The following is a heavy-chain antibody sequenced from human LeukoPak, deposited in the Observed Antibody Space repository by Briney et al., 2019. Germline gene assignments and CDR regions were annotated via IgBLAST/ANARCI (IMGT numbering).Heavy chain of an antibody. V-gene: IGHV3-30*04. J-gene: IGHJ5*02. CDR2: ISYDGSNK. D-gene: IGHD1-26*01. CDR3: ARELGGYNWFDP. CDR1: GFTFSSYA. Sequence: PGGSLRLSRAASGFTFSSYAMHWVRQAPGKGLEWVAVISYDGSNKYYADSVKGRFTISRDNSKSTLYLQMNSLRAEDTAVYYCARELGGYNWFDPWGQGTLVTVSS.